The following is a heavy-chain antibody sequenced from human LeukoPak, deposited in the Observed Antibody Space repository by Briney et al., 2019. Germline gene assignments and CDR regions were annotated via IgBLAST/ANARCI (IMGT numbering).Heavy chain of an antibody. CDR2: ISAYNGNT. CDR1: GYTFTSYA. D-gene: IGHD3-16*01. CDR3: ARAVSGSQTD. V-gene: IGHV1-18*01. J-gene: IGHJ4*02. Sequence: ASVKVSCKASGYTFTSYAMHWVRQAPGQRLEWMGWISAYNGNTNYAQKLQGRVTMTTDTSTSTAYMELRSLRSDDTAVYYCARAVSGSQTDWGQGTLVTVSS.